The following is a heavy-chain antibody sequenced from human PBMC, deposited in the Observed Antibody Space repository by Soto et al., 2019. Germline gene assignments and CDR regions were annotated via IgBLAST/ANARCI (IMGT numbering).Heavy chain of an antibody. D-gene: IGHD2-8*02. J-gene: IGHJ4*02. CDR2: IDWDDDK. CDR1: GFSLSTSGMC. CDR3: ARIASGPYYFDY. V-gene: IGHV2-70*11. Sequence: SGPTLVNPTQTLTLTCTFSGFSLSTSGMCVSWIRQPPGKALEWLARIDWDDDKYYSTSLKTRLTISKDTSKNQVVLTMTNMDPVDTATYYCARIASGPYYFDYWGQGTLVTVSS.